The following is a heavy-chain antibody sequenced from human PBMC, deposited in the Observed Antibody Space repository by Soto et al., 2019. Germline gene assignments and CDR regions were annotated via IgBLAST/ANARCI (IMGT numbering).Heavy chain of an antibody. D-gene: IGHD3-3*01. CDR2: ISAYNGNT. CDR1: GYTFTSYG. J-gene: IGHJ6*02. V-gene: IGHV1-18*04. Sequence: ASVKVSCKASGYTFTSYGISWVRQAPGQGLEWMGWISAYNGNTNYAQKLQGRVTMTTDTSTSTAYMELRSLRYDDTAVYYCARDIRYAFWSGYFVRTYSDYGMDVSGQGTTVTVSS. CDR3: ARDIRYAFWSGYFVRTYSDYGMDV.